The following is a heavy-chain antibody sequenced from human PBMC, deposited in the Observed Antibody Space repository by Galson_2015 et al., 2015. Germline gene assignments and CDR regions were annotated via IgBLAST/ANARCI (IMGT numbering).Heavy chain of an antibody. V-gene: IGHV3-43*01. D-gene: IGHD4-17*01. CDR1: GFTFDDYT. CDR3: AKAPLSDYAEAYFDY. Sequence: SLRLSCAASGFTFDDYTMHWVRQAPGKGLEWVSLISWDGGSTYYADSVKGRFTISRDNSKNSLYLQMNSLRTEDTALYYCAKAPLSDYAEAYFDYWGQGTLVTVSS. J-gene: IGHJ4*02. CDR2: ISWDGGST.